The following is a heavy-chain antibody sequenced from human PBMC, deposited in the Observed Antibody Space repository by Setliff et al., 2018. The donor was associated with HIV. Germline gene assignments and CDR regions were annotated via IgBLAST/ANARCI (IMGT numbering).Heavy chain of an antibody. V-gene: IGHV1-46*03. CDR2: INPSGGST. CDR1: GYTFTSYY. Sequence: ASVKVSCKASGYTFTSYYMHWVRQAPGQGLEWMGIINPSGGSTSYAQKFQGRVTMTRDTSTSTVYMELSSLRSEDTAGYYCARSRRYCRGGSCYGPGGYWGQGTLXTGLL. J-gene: IGHJ4*02. CDR3: ARSRRYCRGGSCYGPGGY. D-gene: IGHD2-15*01.